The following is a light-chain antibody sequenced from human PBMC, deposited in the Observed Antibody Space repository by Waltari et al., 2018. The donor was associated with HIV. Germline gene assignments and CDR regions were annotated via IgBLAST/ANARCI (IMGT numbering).Light chain of an antibody. J-gene: IGLJ2*01. V-gene: IGLV1-47*01. CDR3: AAWDDSLSGPVV. Sequence: HSVLTQPPSASGTPGQRVSIPCSGSNSNIGRNYVYWYRQLPGTAPKLLIHRNNQRHSGVPDRFSGSKSGTSASLAISGLRSEDEADYYCAAWDDSLSGPVVFGGGTKLTVL. CDR2: RNN. CDR1: NSNIGRNY.